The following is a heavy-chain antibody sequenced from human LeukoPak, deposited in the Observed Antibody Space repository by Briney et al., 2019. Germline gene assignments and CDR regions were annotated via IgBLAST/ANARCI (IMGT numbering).Heavy chain of an antibody. CDR3: ARRPINCIITNCYVDY. D-gene: IGHD2-2*01. CDR1: VYTFTNFY. Sequence: ASVKVSCTASVYTFTNFYIHWVRQAPGQGLEWMGWMNPNSGDTSYAREFQDRVTMTRDTSLSTAYMELSRLRSDDTAVYFCARRPINCIITNCYVDYWGQGTLVTVSS. J-gene: IGHJ4*02. CDR2: MNPNSGDT. V-gene: IGHV1-2*02.